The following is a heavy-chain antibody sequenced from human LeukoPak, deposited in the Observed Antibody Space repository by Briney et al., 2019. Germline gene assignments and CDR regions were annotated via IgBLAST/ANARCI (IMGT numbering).Heavy chain of an antibody. V-gene: IGHV4-39*07. Sequence: SETLSLTCTVSGGSISSISYYWGWIRQPPGKGLEWFGSIYYSGSTYYNPSLKSRVTISVDTSKNQFSLKLSSVTAADTAVYYCARDLRYYGDYDYYYYYMDVWGKGTTVTVSS. J-gene: IGHJ6*03. CDR1: GGSISSISYY. CDR3: ARDLRYYGDYDYYYYYMDV. D-gene: IGHD4-17*01. CDR2: IYYSGST.